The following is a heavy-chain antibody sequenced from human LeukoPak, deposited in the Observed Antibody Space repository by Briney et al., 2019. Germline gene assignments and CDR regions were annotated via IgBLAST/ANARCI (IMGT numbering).Heavy chain of an antibody. CDR1: GGTFSSYA. V-gene: IGHV1-69*05. J-gene: IGHJ4*01. Sequence: GASVTVSCKASGGTFSSYAISWVRQAPGQGLEWMGGIIPIFGTANYAQKFQGRVTITTDESTSTAYMELSSLRSEDTAVYYCARSIPVVTASQGGPFDYWGQGTLVTVSS. D-gene: IGHD2-21*02. CDR3: ARSIPVVTASQGGPFDY. CDR2: IIPIFGTA.